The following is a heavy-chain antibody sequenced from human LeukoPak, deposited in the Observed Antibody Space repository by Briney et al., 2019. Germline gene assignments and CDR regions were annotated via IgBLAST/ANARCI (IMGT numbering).Heavy chain of an antibody. CDR3: ASTPNYFDY. J-gene: IGHJ4*02. V-gene: IGHV3-48*03. CDR2: ISSSGSTI. CDR1: GFTFSSYE. Sequence: GGSLRLSCAASGFTFSSYEMNWVRQAPGKGLEWVSYISSSGSTIYYADSVKGRFTISRDNAKNSLYLQMNSLRAEDTAVYYCASTPNYFDYWGQGIRVTVSS.